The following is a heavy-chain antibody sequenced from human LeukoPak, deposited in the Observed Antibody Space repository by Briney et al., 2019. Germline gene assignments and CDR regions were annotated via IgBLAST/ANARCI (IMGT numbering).Heavy chain of an antibody. J-gene: IGHJ2*01. CDR3: ARESRGRIAAAGTWWYFDL. Sequence: SETLSLTCTVSGGSISSYYWSWIRQPPGKGLEWIGYIYYSGSTNYNPSLKSRVTISVDTSKNQFSLKLSSVTAADTAVYYCARESRGRIAAAGTWWYFDLWGRGTLVTVSS. CDR1: GGSISSYY. V-gene: IGHV4-59*01. D-gene: IGHD6-13*01. CDR2: IYYSGST.